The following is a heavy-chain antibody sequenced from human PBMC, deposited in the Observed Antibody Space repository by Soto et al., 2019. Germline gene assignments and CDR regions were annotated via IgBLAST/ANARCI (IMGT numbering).Heavy chain of an antibody. CDR2: ISGSGGST. V-gene: IGHV3-23*01. CDR1: GFTFSSYA. J-gene: IGHJ3*02. D-gene: IGHD3-22*01. Sequence: GGSLRLSCAASGFTFSSYAMSWVRQAPGKGLEWVSAISGSGGSTYYADSVKGRFTISRDNSKNTLYLQMNSLRAEDTAVYYCAANYYDSSGYLTTQVWVAFDIWGQGTMVTVSS. CDR3: AANYYDSSGYLTTQVWVAFDI.